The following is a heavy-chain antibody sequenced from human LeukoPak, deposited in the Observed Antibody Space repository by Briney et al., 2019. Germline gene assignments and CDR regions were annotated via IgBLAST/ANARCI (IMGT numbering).Heavy chain of an antibody. Sequence: GGSLRLSCAASGFTFSSYGMHWVRQAPGKGLEWVAVISYDGSNKYYADSVKGRFTISRDNSKNTLYLQMNSLRAEDTAVYYCARGYSYRYLDYWGQGTLVSVSS. CDR1: GFTFSSYG. CDR2: ISYDGSNK. V-gene: IGHV3-30*03. CDR3: ARGYSYRYLDY. J-gene: IGHJ4*02. D-gene: IGHD5-18*01.